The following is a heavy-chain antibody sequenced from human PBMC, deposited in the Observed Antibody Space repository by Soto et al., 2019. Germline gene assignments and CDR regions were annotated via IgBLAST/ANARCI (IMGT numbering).Heavy chain of an antibody. CDR3: ARDLDGYTDD. CDR1: GYTFTSYG. Sequence: XTVKVSCTASGYTFTSYGIRLVRQAPGQGLEWMGWISAYNGNTKYAQKLQGRVTMTTDTSTSTAYMELRSLRSDDTAVYYCARDLDGYTDDWGQGTLVTVSS. J-gene: IGHJ4*02. V-gene: IGHV1-18*04. D-gene: IGHD5-12*01. CDR2: ISAYNGNT.